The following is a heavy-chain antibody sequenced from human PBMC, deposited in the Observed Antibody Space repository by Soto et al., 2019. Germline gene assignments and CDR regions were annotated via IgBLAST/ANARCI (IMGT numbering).Heavy chain of an antibody. J-gene: IGHJ4*02. CDR2: IYYSGNT. CDR1: GGSTSSDSN. Sequence: SETLSLTCTVSGGSTSSDSNWSWIRQPPGKGLEWIGHIYYSGNTDYNPSLKSRLAISIDTSKNQISLKLSSVTAADTAVYFGAREGGESSDGLYYFDFWGQGALVTVSS. CDR3: AREGGESSDGLYYFDF. D-gene: IGHD3-16*01. V-gene: IGHV4-30-4*01.